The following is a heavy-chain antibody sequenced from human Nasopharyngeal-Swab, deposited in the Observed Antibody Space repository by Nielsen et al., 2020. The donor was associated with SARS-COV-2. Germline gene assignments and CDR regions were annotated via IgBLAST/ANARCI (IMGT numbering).Heavy chain of an antibody. CDR3: ARDLKVAAGSQFDY. CDR2: INPSGGGT. J-gene: IGHJ4*02. D-gene: IGHD6-13*01. Sequence: AHGRGLEWMGLINPSGGGTSYAQKFQGRVTMTRDTSTSTVYMELSSLTSEDTAVYYCARDLKVAAGSQFDYWGQGTLVTVSS. V-gene: IGHV1-46*01.